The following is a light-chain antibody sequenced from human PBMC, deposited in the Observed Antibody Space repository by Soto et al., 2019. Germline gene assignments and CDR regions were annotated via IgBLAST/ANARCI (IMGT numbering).Light chain of an antibody. J-gene: IGKJ2*01. Sequence: PGERATLSCRASQSISRYLAWYQPKPGQGPRLLIYGASSRATGTPDRFSGSGSGTEFTLTISSLQSEDFAVYYCQQYYSTPRTFGQGTKVDIK. CDR1: QSISRY. CDR2: GAS. V-gene: IGKV3D-15*01. CDR3: QQYYSTPRT.